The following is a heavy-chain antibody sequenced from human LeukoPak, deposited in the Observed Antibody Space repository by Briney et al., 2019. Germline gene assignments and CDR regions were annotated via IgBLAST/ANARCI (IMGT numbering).Heavy chain of an antibody. CDR1: GFSFSSYW. CDR2: INQDGSDK. Sequence: GGSLRLSCAASGFSFSSYWMSWVRQAPGKGLEWVANINQDGSDKYYLTSVRGRFTISRDNAKNPLFLQMNSLRVEDTAVYYCARGGGHLDCWGQGTLVTVSS. J-gene: IGHJ4*02. V-gene: IGHV3-7*03. CDR3: ARGGGHLDC. D-gene: IGHD4-23*01.